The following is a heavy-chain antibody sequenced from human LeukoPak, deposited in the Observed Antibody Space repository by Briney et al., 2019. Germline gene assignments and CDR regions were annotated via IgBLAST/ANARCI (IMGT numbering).Heavy chain of an antibody. CDR1: GFTFRNYG. Sequence: PGGTLRLSCAASGFTFRNYGMSWVRQAPGKGLEWVSSISSSSSYIYYADSVKGRFTISRDNAKNSLYLQMNSLRAEDTAVYYCAREAGYCTNGVCYQVYYFDYWGQGTLVTVSS. CDR3: AREAGYCTNGVCYQVYYFDY. V-gene: IGHV3-21*01. D-gene: IGHD2-8*01. CDR2: ISSSSSYI. J-gene: IGHJ4*02.